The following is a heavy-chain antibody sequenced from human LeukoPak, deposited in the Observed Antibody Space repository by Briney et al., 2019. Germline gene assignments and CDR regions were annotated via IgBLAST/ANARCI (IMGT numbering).Heavy chain of an antibody. CDR3: ARARGDHYSFDY. J-gene: IGHJ4*02. CDR2: IDPSDSYT. Sequence: GESLKISCKGYGYSFTSYWIIWVRQMPGKGLEWRGRIDPSDSYTNYSPSLQGHVTISADKSISAAYLQWSNLKVSDTAMYYCARARGDHYSFDYWGQGTLVTVSS. D-gene: IGHD3-10*01. V-gene: IGHV5-10-1*01. CDR1: GYSFTSYW.